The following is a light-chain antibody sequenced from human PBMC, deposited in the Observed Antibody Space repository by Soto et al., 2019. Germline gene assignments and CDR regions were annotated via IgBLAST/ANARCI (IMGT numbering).Light chain of an antibody. CDR2: KAS. V-gene: IGKV1-5*03. CDR1: EGISNF. CDR3: QQYNTYLYT. Sequence: IHLTQSPSFLSASVGDRVTITCRASEGISNFLAWYQQKPGKAPELLIHKASSLETGVPSRFIGSGSETEFTLTISSVQPDDFAIYYCQQYNTYLYTFGQGTTLESK. J-gene: IGKJ2*01.